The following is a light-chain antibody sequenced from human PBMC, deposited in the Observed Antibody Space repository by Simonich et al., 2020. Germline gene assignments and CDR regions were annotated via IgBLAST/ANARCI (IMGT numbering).Light chain of an antibody. CDR1: SSDVGGYNF. J-gene: IGLJ2*01. CDR3: SSYAGSSIVV. Sequence: QSALTQPPSASGSPGQSVTISCTGTSSDVGGYNFVSGYQQHPGKAPKPMIYEVSKRPSGVPDRFSGSKSGNTASRTVSGLQAEDEADYYCSSYAGSSIVVFGGGTKLTVL. V-gene: IGLV2-8*01. CDR2: EVS.